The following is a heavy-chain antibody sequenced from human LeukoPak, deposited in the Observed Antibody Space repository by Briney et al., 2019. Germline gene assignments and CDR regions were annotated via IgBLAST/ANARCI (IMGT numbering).Heavy chain of an antibody. CDR1: GYTFTVYY. CDR2: INPNSGDT. Sequence: ASVKVSCTASGYTFTVYYIHWVRQAPGQGLEWMGYINPNSGDTNYAQKFQGRVTMTRDTSISTAYMELSRLRSDDTAVYYCARLVSYWGQGTLVTVSS. V-gene: IGHV1-2*02. CDR3: ARLVSY. D-gene: IGHD6-19*01. J-gene: IGHJ4*02.